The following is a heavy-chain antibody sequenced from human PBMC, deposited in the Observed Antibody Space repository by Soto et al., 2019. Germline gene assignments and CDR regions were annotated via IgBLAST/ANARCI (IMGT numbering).Heavy chain of an antibody. V-gene: IGHV3-23*01. D-gene: IGHD3-22*01. J-gene: IGHJ3*02. CDR1: GFTFSSYA. CDR2: ISGSGGST. CDR3: AKLVGSGYYSDAFDI. Sequence: PGESLKISCAASGFTFSSYAMSWVRQAPGKGLEWVSAISGSGGSTYYADSVKGRFTISRDNSKNTLYLQMNSLRAEDTAVYYCAKLVGSGYYSDAFDIWGQGTMVTVSS.